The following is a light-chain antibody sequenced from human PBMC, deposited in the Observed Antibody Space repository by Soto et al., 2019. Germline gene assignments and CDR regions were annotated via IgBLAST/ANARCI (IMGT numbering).Light chain of an antibody. CDR1: SSNIGAGYD. CDR2: GNN. Sequence: QSVRTQPPSVSGAPGQRVTISCTGNSSNIGAGYDVHWYQQLPGTAPKLLIYGNNNRPSGVPDRFSGSKSGTSASLAITGLQAEDEADYYCQSYDSSLSAYVFGPGTKVTVL. V-gene: IGLV1-40*01. J-gene: IGLJ1*01. CDR3: QSYDSSLSAYV.